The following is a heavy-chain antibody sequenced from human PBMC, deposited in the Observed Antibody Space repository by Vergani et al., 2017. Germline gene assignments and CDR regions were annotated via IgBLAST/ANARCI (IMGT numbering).Heavy chain of an antibody. D-gene: IGHD3-16*02. CDR3: ARGLKDLWGSDRYSSSPQQPRFDY. CDR1: GGSFSGYY. CDR2: INHSGST. V-gene: IGHV4-34*01. Sequence: QVQLQQWGAGLLKPSETLSLTCAVYGGSFSGYYWSWIRQPPGKGLEWIGEINHSGSTNYNPSLKSRVTISVDTSKNQFSLKLSSVTAADTAVYYCARGLKDLWGSDRYSSSPQQPRFDYWGQGTLVTVSS. J-gene: IGHJ4*02.